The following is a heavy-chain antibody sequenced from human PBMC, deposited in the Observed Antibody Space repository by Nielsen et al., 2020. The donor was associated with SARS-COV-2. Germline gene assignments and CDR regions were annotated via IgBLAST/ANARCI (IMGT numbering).Heavy chain of an antibody. CDR3: ARDSWQYYYGMDV. Sequence: ASVKVSCKASGYTFTGYYMHWVRQAPGQGLEWMGWINTNTGNPTYAQGFTGRFVFSLDTSVSTAYLQISSLKAEDTAVYYCARDSWQYYYGMDVWGQGTTVTVSS. CDR2: INTNTGNP. CDR1: GYTFTGYY. D-gene: IGHD5-12*01. V-gene: IGHV7-4-1*02. J-gene: IGHJ6*02.